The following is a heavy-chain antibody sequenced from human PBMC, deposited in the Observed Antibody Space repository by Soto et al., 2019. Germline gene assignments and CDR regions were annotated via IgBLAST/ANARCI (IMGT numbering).Heavy chain of an antibody. V-gene: IGHV4-59*01. Sequence: QVQLQESGPGLVKPSETLSLTCTVSGGSISSYYWSWIRQPPGKGLEWIGYIYYSGSTNYNPSLKSRVTISVDTSKNQFSLKLSSVTAADTAVYYCERDIAAGAFDIWGQGTMVTVSS. D-gene: IGHD6-13*01. CDR1: GGSISSYY. CDR2: IYYSGST. J-gene: IGHJ3*02. CDR3: ERDIAAGAFDI.